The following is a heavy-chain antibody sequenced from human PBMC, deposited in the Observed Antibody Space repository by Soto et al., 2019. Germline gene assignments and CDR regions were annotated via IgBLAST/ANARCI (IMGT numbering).Heavy chain of an antibody. CDR2: INPSGGST. Sequence: GASVKVSCKASGYTFTSYYMHWVRQAPGQGLEWMGIINPSGGSTSYAQKFQGRVTMTRDTSTSTVYMELSSLRSEDTAVYYCARDTPPQYGSGSYYGYWGQGTLVTVPQ. D-gene: IGHD3-10*01. J-gene: IGHJ4*02. CDR1: GYTFTSYY. V-gene: IGHV1-46*01. CDR3: ARDTPPQYGSGSYYGY.